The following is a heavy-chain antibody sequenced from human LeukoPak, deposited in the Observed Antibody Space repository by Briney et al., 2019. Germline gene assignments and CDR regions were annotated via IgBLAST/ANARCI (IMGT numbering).Heavy chain of an antibody. D-gene: IGHD1-1*01. CDR3: ARGSMHFYQLYTDY. CDR1: GFTFSNYW. V-gene: IGHV3-7*01. Sequence: GGSLRLSCAASGFTFSNYWVSWFRQAPGQGLEWVASIKQDGSERNYVDSVKGRFSISRDNAKNSLFLQLSRLRVEDTAVYYCARGSMHFYQLYTDYWGQGTLVTVSS. CDR2: IKQDGSER. J-gene: IGHJ4*02.